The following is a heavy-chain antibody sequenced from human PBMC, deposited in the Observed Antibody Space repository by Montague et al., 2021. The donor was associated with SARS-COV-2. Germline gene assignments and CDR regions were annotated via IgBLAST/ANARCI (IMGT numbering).Heavy chain of an antibody. J-gene: IGHJ6*02. CDR3: TREGYQVLWSDYYYYGMDV. Sequence: SETLSLTCAVYGGSFSGYYWSWIRQPPGKGLEWIGEINYSGSTNYNPSLKSRVTISVDTSKNQFSLELSSVTVADTAEYYCTREGYQVLWSDYYYYGMDVWGQGTTVTVSS. CDR1: GGSFSGYY. V-gene: IGHV4-34*01. CDR2: INYSGST. D-gene: IGHD2-2*01.